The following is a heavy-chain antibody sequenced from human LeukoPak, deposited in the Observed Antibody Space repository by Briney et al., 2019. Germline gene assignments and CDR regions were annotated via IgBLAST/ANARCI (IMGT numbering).Heavy chain of an antibody. D-gene: IGHD3-22*01. V-gene: IGHV1-8*01. CDR3: ARALGDSSGSPGWFDP. J-gene: IGHJ5*02. CDR2: MSPNSGNT. CDR1: GDTFTSYD. Sequence: ASVKVSCKASGDTFTSYDINWVRQATGQGLEWMGWMSPNSGNTGYAQKFQGRVTMTRNTSISTAYMELSSLRSEDTAFYCCARALGDSSGSPGWFDPWGQGTLVTVSS.